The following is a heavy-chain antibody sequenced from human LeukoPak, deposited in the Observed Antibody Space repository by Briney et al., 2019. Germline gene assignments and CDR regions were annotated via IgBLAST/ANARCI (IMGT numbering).Heavy chain of an antibody. V-gene: IGHV1-69*13. CDR2: IIPIFGTA. D-gene: IGHD3-3*01. CDR3: ARDFWSGLNWFDP. Sequence: GASVKVSCKASGGTFSSYAISWVRQAPGQGLEWMGGIIPIFGTANYAQKFQGRVTITADESTSTAYMELSSLRSEDTAVYYCARDFWSGLNWFDPWGQGTLVTVSS. J-gene: IGHJ5*02. CDR1: GGTFSSYA.